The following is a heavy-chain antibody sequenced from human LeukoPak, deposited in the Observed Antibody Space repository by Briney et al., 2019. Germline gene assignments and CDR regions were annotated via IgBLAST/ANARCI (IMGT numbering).Heavy chain of an antibody. Sequence: PGGSLRLSCAASGFTFSGSAVHWVRQAPGKGLEWVSAISGSGGSTYYADSVKGRFTISRDNSKNTLYLQMNSLRAEDTAVYYCATRSGGSCYSGLCAFDIWGQGSMVTVSS. CDR3: ATRSGGSCYSGLCAFDI. D-gene: IGHD2-15*01. J-gene: IGHJ3*02. CDR2: ISGSGGST. V-gene: IGHV3-23*01. CDR1: GFTFSGSA.